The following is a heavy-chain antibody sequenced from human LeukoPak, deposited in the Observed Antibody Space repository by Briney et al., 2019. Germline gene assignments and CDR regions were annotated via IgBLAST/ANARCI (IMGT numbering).Heavy chain of an antibody. Sequence: PSETLSLTCTVSGGSISSYYWSWIRQPPGKGLEWIGYIYYSGSTNYNPSLKSRVTISVDTSKNQFSLKLSSVTTADTAVHYCARAPRLALDYWGQGTLVTVSS. D-gene: IGHD6-19*01. J-gene: IGHJ4*02. V-gene: IGHV4-59*01. CDR1: GGSISSYY. CDR3: ARAPRLALDY. CDR2: IYYSGST.